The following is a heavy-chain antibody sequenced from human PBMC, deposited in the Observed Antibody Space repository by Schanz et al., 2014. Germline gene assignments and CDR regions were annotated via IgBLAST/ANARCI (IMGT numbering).Heavy chain of an antibody. CDR1: GFTFNNYG. Sequence: QVQVVESGGGVVQPGRSLRLSCVASGFTFNNYGMHWVRQAPGKGLGWVAVIWHDGSGKYYADSVKGRFTISRDNAKNSLYLQMNSLRAEDTGVYYCARGREVVAKIFDVWGQGTMXTVSS. CDR3: ARGREVVAKIFDV. CDR2: IWHDGSGK. V-gene: IGHV3-33*01. D-gene: IGHD3-22*01. J-gene: IGHJ3*01.